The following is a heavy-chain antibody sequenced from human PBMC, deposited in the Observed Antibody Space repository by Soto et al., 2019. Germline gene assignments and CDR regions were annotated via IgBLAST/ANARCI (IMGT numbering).Heavy chain of an antibody. D-gene: IGHD2-15*01. CDR1: GYTFTTCG. V-gene: IGHV1-18*01. CDR3: GREYCRGGRCYSPDY. Sequence: ASVKVSCTASGYTFTTCGIMWVRQAPGQGLEWMGWTSTNNGDTYYAPRFQGRVTVTKDTSTRTAYMELRSLGSDDTAVYYCGREYCRGGRCYSPDYWGQGTLVTVSS. J-gene: IGHJ4*02. CDR2: TSTNNGDT.